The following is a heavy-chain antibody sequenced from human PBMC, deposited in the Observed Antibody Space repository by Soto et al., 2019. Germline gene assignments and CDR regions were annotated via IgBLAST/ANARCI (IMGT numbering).Heavy chain of an antibody. J-gene: IGHJ4*02. CDR1: GGSFSGYY. Sequence: QVQLQQWGAGLLKPSETLSLTCAVYGGSFSGYYWSWIRQPPGKGLEWIGEINHSGSTNYNPSRKSRVTRSVDTPKNQFSLKLSSVTAADTAVYYCARPSYCSGGGCYFSFRYWGQGTLVTVSS. V-gene: IGHV4-34*01. D-gene: IGHD2-15*01. CDR3: ARPSYCSGGGCYFSFRY. CDR2: INHSGST.